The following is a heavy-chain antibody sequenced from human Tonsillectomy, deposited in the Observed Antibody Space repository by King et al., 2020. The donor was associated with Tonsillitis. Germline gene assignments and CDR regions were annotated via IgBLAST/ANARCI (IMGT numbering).Heavy chain of an antibody. CDR3: SSNVTIFGVVDIWGMDV. D-gene: IGHD3-3*01. CDR1: GYTFTTYG. CDR2: ISVYNGNT. J-gene: IGHJ6*02. V-gene: IGHV1-18*01. Sequence: QLVQSGAEVKKPGASVKVSCKASGYTFTTYGMSWVRQAPGQGLEWMGWISVYNGNTNYAQKLQGRVTMTTDTSTSTAYMDLRSLRSDDTAVYYCSSNVTIFGVVDIWGMDVWGQGTTVTVSS.